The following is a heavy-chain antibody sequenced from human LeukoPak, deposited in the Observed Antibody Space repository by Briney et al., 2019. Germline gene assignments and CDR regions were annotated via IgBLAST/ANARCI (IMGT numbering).Heavy chain of an antibody. V-gene: IGHV1-69*06. CDR3: ARGDAFGHPWSNDY. CDR1: RGTFTSYA. Sequence: ASGKLSCKPSRGTFTSYAISGVRQAPGQRLEGRGGIILIFGTANYEKKFQGRVTITADKSTSTAYMELSSLRSDDTAVYYCARGDAFGHPWSNDYWGQGTLVTVSS. D-gene: IGHD3-10*01. CDR2: IILIFGTA. J-gene: IGHJ4*02.